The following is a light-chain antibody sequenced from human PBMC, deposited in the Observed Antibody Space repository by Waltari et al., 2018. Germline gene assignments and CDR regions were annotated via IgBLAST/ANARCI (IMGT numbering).Light chain of an antibody. CDR3: SSYSTTNTHVL. J-gene: IGLJ2*01. V-gene: IGLV2-14*03. CDR1: SRDIGGHNY. CDR2: YVN. Sequence: QSALTQPASVSGSPGQSITISCTGTSRDIGGHNYVSWYQQQPGKAPKLIIYYVNKWPSGVSSRFSGSKSGNTASLTISGLQAEDEADYYCSSYSTTNTHVLFGGGTKLTVL.